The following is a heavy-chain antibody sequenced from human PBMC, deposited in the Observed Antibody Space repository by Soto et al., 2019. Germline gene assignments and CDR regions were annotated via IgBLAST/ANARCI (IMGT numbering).Heavy chain of an antibody. CDR1: GFTFSSYA. CDR3: APGRQLVLDY. D-gene: IGHD6-13*01. V-gene: IGHV3-23*01. Sequence: EVQLLESGGGLVQVGGSLRLXCAVSGFTFSSYAMSWVRQAPGKGLEWVSGISSDGSTYYVDSVKGRFTISXXXXXXXXXXXXXSLRAEDTAIYYCAPGRQLVLDYWGQGTVVTVSS. CDR2: ISSDGST. J-gene: IGHJ4*02.